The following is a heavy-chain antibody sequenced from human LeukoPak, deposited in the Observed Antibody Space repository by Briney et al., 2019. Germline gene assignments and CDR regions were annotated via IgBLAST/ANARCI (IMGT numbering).Heavy chain of an antibody. Sequence: GGSLRLSCAASGFTFEDYAMHWVRQAPGKGLEWVSGINWNSASTGYADSVKGRFTISRDNVMNSLYLQMNSLRPEDTALYYCVKDRRNPYRPEGPFDPWGKGTLVTVSS. CDR3: VKDRRNPYRPEGPFDP. J-gene: IGHJ5*02. CDR2: INWNSAST. D-gene: IGHD1-14*01. CDR1: GFTFEDYA. V-gene: IGHV3-9*01.